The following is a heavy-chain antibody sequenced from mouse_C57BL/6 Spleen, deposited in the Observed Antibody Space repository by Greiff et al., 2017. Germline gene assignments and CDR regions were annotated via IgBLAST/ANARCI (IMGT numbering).Heavy chain of an antibody. D-gene: IGHD1-1*01. J-gene: IGHJ4*01. Sequence: QVQLQQPGTELVKPGASVKLSCKASGYTFTSYWMHWVKQRPGQGPEWIGNINPNNGGTNFNEKFKSKATLTVDKSSSTAYMQLSSLTSEDSAVYYCARRIYYGSSSYAMDYWGQGTSVTGSS. V-gene: IGHV1-53*01. CDR2: INPNNGGT. CDR1: GYTFTSYW. CDR3: ARRIYYGSSSYAMDY.